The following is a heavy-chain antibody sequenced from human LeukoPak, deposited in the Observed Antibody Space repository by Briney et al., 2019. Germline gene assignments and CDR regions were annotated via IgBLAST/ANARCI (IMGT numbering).Heavy chain of an antibody. CDR2: ISGSGGST. V-gene: IGHV3-23*01. D-gene: IGHD6-13*01. CDR1: GFTFSSYA. CDR3: ANAYHSSSGDY. Sequence: GGSLRLSCAASGFTFSSYAMSWVRQAPGKGLEWVSAISGSGGSTYYADSVKGRFTISRDNPKNTLYLQMNSLRAEDTAVYYCANAYHSSSGDYWGQGTLVTVSS. J-gene: IGHJ4*02.